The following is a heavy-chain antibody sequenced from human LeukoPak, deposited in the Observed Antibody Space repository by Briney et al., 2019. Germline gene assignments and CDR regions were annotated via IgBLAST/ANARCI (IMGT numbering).Heavy chain of an antibody. CDR2: IYYSGST. Sequence: PSGTLSLTCAVSGGSISSSNWWSWVRQPPGKGLEWIGEIYYSGSTNYNPSLKSRVTISVDTSKNQFSLKLSSVTAADTAVYYCARVSQRAFDIWGQGTMVTVSS. J-gene: IGHJ3*02. CDR3: ARVSQRAFDI. V-gene: IGHV4-4*02. CDR1: GGSISSSNW.